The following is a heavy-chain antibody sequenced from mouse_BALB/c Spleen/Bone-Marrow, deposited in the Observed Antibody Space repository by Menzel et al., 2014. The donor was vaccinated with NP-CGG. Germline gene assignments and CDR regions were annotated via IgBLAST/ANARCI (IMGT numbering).Heavy chain of an antibody. CDR3: ARLGYYGSIAF. CDR2: INPDSSTI. D-gene: IGHD1-2*01. J-gene: IGHJ3*01. CDR1: GFDFSRFW. Sequence: EVHLVESGGGLVQPGGSLKLSCAASGFDFSRFWMSWVRQAPGKGLEWIGEINPDSSTINYTPSLKDKFIISRDNAKNTLYLQMSEVRSEDTALYYCARLGYYGSIAFWGQGTLVTVSA. V-gene: IGHV4-1*02.